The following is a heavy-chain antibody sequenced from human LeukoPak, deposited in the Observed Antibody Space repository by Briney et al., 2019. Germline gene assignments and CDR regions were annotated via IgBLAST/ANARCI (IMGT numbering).Heavy chain of an antibody. D-gene: IGHD1-1*01. Sequence: GASVKVSCKASGYSFTSYGFSWVRQAPGQGLEWMGWINAYNGDTNYAQKLRGRVTVTTDTSTSTAYMELRSLRSDDTAIYYCARDGWGTGNDYGGQGPWVTVPS. V-gene: IGHV1-18*01. CDR1: GYSFTSYG. CDR3: ARDGWGTGNDY. CDR2: INAYNGDT. J-gene: IGHJ4*02.